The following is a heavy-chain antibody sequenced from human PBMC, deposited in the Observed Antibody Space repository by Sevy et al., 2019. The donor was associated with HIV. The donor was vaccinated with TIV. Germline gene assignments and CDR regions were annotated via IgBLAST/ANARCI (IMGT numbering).Heavy chain of an antibody. CDR2: IKSKTDGGTT. D-gene: IGHD2-15*01. V-gene: IGHV3-15*01. J-gene: IGHJ4*02. CDR3: TLEGLYCSGGSCYSEGFDS. CDR1: GFTLSDAW. Sequence: GGSLRLSCAAFGFTLSDAWMRWVRQAPGKGLQWVGRIKSKTDGGTTDYAAPVKGRFTISRDDSKNTLYLQMNSLKTEDTALYYCTLEGLYCSGGSCYSEGFDSWGQGTLVTVSS.